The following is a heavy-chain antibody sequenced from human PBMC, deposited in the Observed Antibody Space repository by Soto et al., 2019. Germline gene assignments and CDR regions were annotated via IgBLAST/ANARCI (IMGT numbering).Heavy chain of an antibody. V-gene: IGHV3-33*01. J-gene: IGHJ4*02. Sequence: GGSLRLSCEASGFTFSSYGMHWVRQAPGKGLEWVAIIWNDGSNEYYADSVKGRFTISRDNSKNTLYLQVSNLRAEDTAVYFCARDQTDSGGYSASWGQGTLVTVSS. CDR3: ARDQTDSGGYSAS. CDR1: GFTFSSYG. CDR2: IWNDGSNE. D-gene: IGHD3-22*01.